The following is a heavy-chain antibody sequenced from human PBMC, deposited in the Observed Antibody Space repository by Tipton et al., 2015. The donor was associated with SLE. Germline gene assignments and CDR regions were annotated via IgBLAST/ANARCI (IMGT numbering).Heavy chain of an antibody. CDR3: ARDPNGGYGSFDY. D-gene: IGHD7-27*01. CDR2: IYYRGTA. CDR1: GYSISTSDSNW. Sequence: TLSLTCAVSGYSISTSDSNWWGWIRQPPGKGLEWIGYIYYRGTAYYNPSLRSRVTVSVDTSKNQFSLRLNSVTAADTAVYYCARDPNGGYGSFDYWGLGALVTVSS. J-gene: IGHJ4*02. V-gene: IGHV4-28*03.